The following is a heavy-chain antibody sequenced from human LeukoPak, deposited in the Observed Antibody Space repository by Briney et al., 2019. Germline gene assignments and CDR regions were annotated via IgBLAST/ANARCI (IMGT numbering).Heavy chain of an antibody. J-gene: IGHJ4*02. CDR2: ISGSGGST. D-gene: IGHD3-22*01. CDR3: AKDVFLDSSGYTVDY. Sequence: PGGSLRLSCAASGFTFSSCAMSWVRQAPGKGLEWVSAISGSGGSTYYADSVKGRFTISRDNSKNTLYLQMNSLRAEDTAVYYCAKDVFLDSSGYTVDYWGQGTLVTVSS. V-gene: IGHV3-23*01. CDR1: GFTFSSCA.